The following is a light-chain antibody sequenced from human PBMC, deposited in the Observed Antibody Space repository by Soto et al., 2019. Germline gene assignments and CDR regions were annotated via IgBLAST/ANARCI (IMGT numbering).Light chain of an antibody. J-gene: IGKJ5*01. CDR1: QSVTSTY. V-gene: IGKV3-20*01. Sequence: EIVLTQSPGTLSLSAGERATLSCRASQSVTSTYLAWYQQKPGQAPRLLIYGASRRATGIPDRFSGSGFGTDFTLTIRRLEPADPAVYYCQQYGSSPFGQGTRLEIK. CDR3: QQYGSSP. CDR2: GAS.